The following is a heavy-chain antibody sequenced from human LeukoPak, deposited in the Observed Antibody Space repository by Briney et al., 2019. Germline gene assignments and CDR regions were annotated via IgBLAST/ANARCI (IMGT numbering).Heavy chain of an antibody. J-gene: IGHJ4*02. Sequence: GGSLRLSCAASGFTFSSYGIHWVRQAPGKGLEWVAFIRYDGSNKYYADSVKDRFTISRDNSKNTLYLQMNSLRAEDTAVYYCAKDMTGSQDYWGQGTLVTVSS. CDR1: GFTFSSYG. D-gene: IGHD1-14*01. V-gene: IGHV3-30*02. CDR2: IRYDGSNK. CDR3: AKDMTGSQDY.